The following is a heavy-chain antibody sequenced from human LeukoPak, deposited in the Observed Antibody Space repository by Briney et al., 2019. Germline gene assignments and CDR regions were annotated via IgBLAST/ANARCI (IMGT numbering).Heavy chain of an antibody. Sequence: SETLSLTCIVSGGSVSGVSYYWSWIRQPPGKGLEWIGYIYHSGTTKYDPSLRSRVIISIDTSDNQFFLKLNSVTAADTAVYYCARGTPLYSSDWYVNWFDPWGQGTLVIVSS. V-gene: IGHV4-61*01. CDR1: GGSVSGVSYY. CDR2: IYHSGTT. CDR3: ARGTPLYSSDWYVNWFDP. J-gene: IGHJ5*02. D-gene: IGHD6-19*01.